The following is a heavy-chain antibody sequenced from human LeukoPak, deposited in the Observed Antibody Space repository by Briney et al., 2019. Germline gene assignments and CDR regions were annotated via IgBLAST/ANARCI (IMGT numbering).Heavy chain of an antibody. Sequence: GGSLRLSCAASGFTFSNYWMSWVRQAPGEGLEWVANIKRDEGDTYYLDSVRGRFTISRDNAKNSLYLQLNSLRGEDTAVYYCTRGGGSYSGGKFDYWGQGTLVTVSS. CDR3: TRGGGSYSGGKFDY. D-gene: IGHD1-26*01. CDR2: IKRDEGDT. CDR1: GFTFSNYW. J-gene: IGHJ4*02. V-gene: IGHV3-7*01.